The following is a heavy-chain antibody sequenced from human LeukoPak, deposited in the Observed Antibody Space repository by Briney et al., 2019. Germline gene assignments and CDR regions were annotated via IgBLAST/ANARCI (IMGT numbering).Heavy chain of an antibody. J-gene: IGHJ4*02. Sequence: GGSLRLSWAPSGFILSDYYMSSTRQAPGKGLEWVSYISSSGSTIYYADSVKGRFTISRDNAKHSMYLQRSSWRAEVQAVCDCAREGHVSTGYYYFDYWGQGTLVTVSS. CDR2: ISSSGSTI. CDR1: GFILSDYY. V-gene: IGHV3-11*01. CDR3: AREGHVSTGYYYFDY. D-gene: IGHD3-22*01.